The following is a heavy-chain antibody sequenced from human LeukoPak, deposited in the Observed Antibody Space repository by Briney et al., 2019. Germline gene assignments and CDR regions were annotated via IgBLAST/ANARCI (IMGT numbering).Heavy chain of an antibody. V-gene: IGHV3-23*01. J-gene: IGHJ4*02. D-gene: IGHD2-15*01. CDR2: ISGSGGST. CDR1: GFTFSSYA. CDR3: AKVGRGHPLNCHFDY. Sequence: GGSLRLSCAASGFTFSSYAMSWVRQAPGKGLEWVSAISGSGGSTYYADSVKGRFTISRDNSKNTLYLQMNSLRAEDTAVYYCAKVGRGHPLNCHFDYWGQGTLVTVSS.